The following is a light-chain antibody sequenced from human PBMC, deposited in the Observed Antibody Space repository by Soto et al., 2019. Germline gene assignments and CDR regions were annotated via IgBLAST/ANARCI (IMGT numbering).Light chain of an antibody. Sequence: EIVLTQSPVTLSLSPGDRTTLSCRASQGVSSSYLAWYQQKPGQAPRLLIYDASNRATGIPARFSGSGSGTDFTLTISSLEPEDFAVYYCQQRSNWPPLFTFGPGTKVDIK. V-gene: IGKV3-11*01. J-gene: IGKJ3*01. CDR2: DAS. CDR3: QQRSNWPPLFT. CDR1: QGVSSSY.